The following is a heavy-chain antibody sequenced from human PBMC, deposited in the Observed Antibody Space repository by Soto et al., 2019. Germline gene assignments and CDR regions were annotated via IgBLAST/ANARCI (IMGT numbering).Heavy chain of an antibody. D-gene: IGHD3-16*01. J-gene: IGHJ6*02. CDR3: ARQGSNGAYYYYGMDV. CDR2: IYPGDSDT. CDR1: GYRFSSYW. V-gene: IGHV5-51*01. Sequence: GESLKISCKGSGYRFSSYWVAWVRQMPGKGLEWMGIIYPGDSDTRYSPSFEGQVTISADKSNSTAYLQWSSLKASDTAMYYCARQGSNGAYYYYGMDVWGQGTTVTVSS.